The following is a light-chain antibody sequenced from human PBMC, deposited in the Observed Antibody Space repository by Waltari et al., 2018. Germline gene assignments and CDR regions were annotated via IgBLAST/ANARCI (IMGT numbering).Light chain of an antibody. CDR1: GGDFGAYNL. J-gene: IGLJ3*02. Sequence: QSALTQPASVSGSPGQSITVSCTGTGGDFGAYNLVSWYQQHPPKAPKLILYEGNKRPSGVSRRFSGSRSGHTASLTISGLQAEDEGDYYCCSYAGGETWVFGGGTKVTVL. V-gene: IGLV2-23*01. CDR3: CSYAGGETWV. CDR2: EGN.